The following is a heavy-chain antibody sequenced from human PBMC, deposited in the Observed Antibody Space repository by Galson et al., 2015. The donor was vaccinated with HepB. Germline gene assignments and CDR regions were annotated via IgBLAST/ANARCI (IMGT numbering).Heavy chain of an antibody. Sequence: SLRLSCAASGFTFSNAGMSWVRQAPGKGLEWVGRIKSKTDGGTTDYAAPVKGRFTISRDDSKNTLYLQMNSLKTEDTAVYYCTTDLEDYDSSGYYFDYWGQGTLVTVSS. CDR3: TTDLEDYDSSGYYFDY. V-gene: IGHV3-15*01. D-gene: IGHD3-22*01. CDR2: IKSKTDGGTT. J-gene: IGHJ4*02. CDR1: GFTFSNAG.